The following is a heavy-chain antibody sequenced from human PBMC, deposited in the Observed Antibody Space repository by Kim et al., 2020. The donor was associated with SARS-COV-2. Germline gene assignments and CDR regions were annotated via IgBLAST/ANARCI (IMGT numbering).Heavy chain of an antibody. J-gene: IGHJ4*02. Sequence: SETLSLTCAVYGGSFSGYYWSWIRQPPGKGLEWIGEINHSGSTNYNPSLKSRVTISVDTSKNQFSLKLSSVTAADTAVYYCARAQATGLLWFGLDYWGQG. D-gene: IGHD3-10*01. CDR1: GGSFSGYY. V-gene: IGHV4-34*01. CDR2: INHSGST. CDR3: ARAQATGLLWFGLDY.